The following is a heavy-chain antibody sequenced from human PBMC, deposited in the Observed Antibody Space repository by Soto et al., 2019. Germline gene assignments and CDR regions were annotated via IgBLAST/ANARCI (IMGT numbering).Heavy chain of an antibody. CDR1: GFTFSDHY. CDR3: ARERGHSSSWYFDY. D-gene: IGHD6-13*01. CDR2: TRNKANSYTT. V-gene: IGHV3-72*01. J-gene: IGHJ4*02. Sequence: GGSLRLSCAASGFTFSDHYMDWVRQAPGKGLEWVGRTRNKANSYTTEYAASVKGRFTISRDDSKNSLYLQMNSLKTEDTAVYYCARERGHSSSWYFDYWGQGTLVTVSS.